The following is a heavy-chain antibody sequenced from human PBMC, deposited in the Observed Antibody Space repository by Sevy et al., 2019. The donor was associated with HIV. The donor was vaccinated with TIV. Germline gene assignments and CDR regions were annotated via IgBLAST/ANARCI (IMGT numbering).Heavy chain of an antibody. V-gene: IGHV4-39*02. D-gene: IGHD3-10*01. CDR3: ARWNIGITMIQGDFDY. CDR1: GGSISNSAYY. J-gene: IGHJ4*02. CDR2: IYYIGNT. Sequence: SETLSLTCTVSGGSISNSAYYWGWIRQPPGKGREWLGNIYYIGNTYYKPSLKSRVTISVDTSKNHYSLKLTSVTAADTAVYYCARWNIGITMIQGDFDYWGQGTLVTVSS.